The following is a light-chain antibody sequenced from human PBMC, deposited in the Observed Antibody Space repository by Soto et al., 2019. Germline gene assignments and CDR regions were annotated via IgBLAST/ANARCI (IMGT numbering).Light chain of an antibody. V-gene: IGLV2-14*01. J-gene: IGLJ2*01. Sequence: LTQPASVSGSPGQSITISCTGTSSDVGGYNYVSWYQQHPGKAPKLMIYEVSNRPSGVSNRFSGSKSGNTASLTISGLQAEDEADYYCSSYTSSSTPVIFGGGTKVTVL. CDR3: SSYTSSSTPVI. CDR2: EVS. CDR1: SSDVGGYNY.